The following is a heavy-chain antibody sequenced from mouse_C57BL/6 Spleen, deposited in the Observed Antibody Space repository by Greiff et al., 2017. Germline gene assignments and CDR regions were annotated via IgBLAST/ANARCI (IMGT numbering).Heavy chain of an antibody. D-gene: IGHD1-1*01. J-gene: IGHJ1*03. CDR3: ARYGSSYDWYFDV. CDR2: INPSSGYT. Sequence: VQLQQSGAELARPGASVKMSCKASGYTFTSYTMHWVKQRPGQGLEWIGYINPSSGYTKYNQKFKDKAPLTADKSSSTAYMQLSSLTSEDSSVYYCARYGSSYDWYFDVWGTGTTVTGSA. V-gene: IGHV1-4*01. CDR1: GYTFTSYT.